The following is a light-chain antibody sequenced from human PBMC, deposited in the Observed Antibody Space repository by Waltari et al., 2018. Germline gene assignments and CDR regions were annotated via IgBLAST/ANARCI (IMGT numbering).Light chain of an antibody. Sequence: QSALTQPASVSGSPGQSITISCTGTSSDVGSYNHVSLYQQHPSKAPKLIIYEVSHRPSGVSYRFSGSKSGNTASLTISGLQAEDEADYYCRSYTSSRTWVFGGGTKLTVL. CDR3: RSYTSSRTWV. J-gene: IGLJ3*02. V-gene: IGLV2-14*01. CDR1: SSDVGSYNH. CDR2: EVS.